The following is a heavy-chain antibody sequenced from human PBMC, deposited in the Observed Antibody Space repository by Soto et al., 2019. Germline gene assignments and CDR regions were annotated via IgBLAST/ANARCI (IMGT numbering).Heavy chain of an antibody. CDR3: ARDQRYYGSGYYYSDS. CDR1: GYTFISYC. CDR2: MSAFTGKA. Sequence: GASVKVSCKASGYTFISYCISWVRQAPGQGLEWVGWMSAFTGKADYAQIFQDRVTMTTDTSTSTAYMELRSLRSDDTAVYYCARDQRYYGSGYYYSDSWGQGTLVTVSS. J-gene: IGHJ1*01. D-gene: IGHD3-10*01. V-gene: IGHV1-18*04.